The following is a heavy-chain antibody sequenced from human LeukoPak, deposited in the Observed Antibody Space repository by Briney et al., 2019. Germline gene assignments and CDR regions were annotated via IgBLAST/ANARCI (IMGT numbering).Heavy chain of an antibody. CDR3: ARNPTRDPDGVRPPR. J-gene: IGHJ4*02. CDR2: IYYSGST. CDR1: GGSISSSSYY. V-gene: IGHV4-39*07. Sequence: PSETLSLTCTVSGGSISSSSYYWGWIRQPPGKGLEWIGSIYYSGSTYYNPSLKSRVTISVDTSKNQFSLKLSSVTAADTAVYYCARNPTRDPDGVRPPRWGQGTLVTVSS. D-gene: IGHD1-1*01.